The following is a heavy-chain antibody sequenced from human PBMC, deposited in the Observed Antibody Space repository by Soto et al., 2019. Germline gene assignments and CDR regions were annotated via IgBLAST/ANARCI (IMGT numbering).Heavy chain of an antibody. D-gene: IGHD5-12*01. CDR2: IYYSGST. CDR1: GGSISSGDYY. J-gene: IGHJ3*02. V-gene: IGHV4-30-4*01. CDR3: ARQGPERGYSGYDKVDAFDI. Sequence: SETLSLTCTVSGGSISSGDYYWSWIRQPPGKGLEWIGYIYYSGSTYYNPSLKSRVTISVDTSKNQFSLKLSSVTAADTAVYYCARQGPERGYSGYDKVDAFDIWGQGTMVTVSS.